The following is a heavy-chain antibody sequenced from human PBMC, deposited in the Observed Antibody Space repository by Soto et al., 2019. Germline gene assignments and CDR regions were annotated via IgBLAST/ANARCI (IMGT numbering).Heavy chain of an antibody. CDR1: GGSISSGGYH. CDR3: VRDGYYYDSSGHDAFDI. J-gene: IGHJ3*02. Sequence: SETLSLTCTVSGGSISSGGYHWSWIRQHPGKGLEWIGYIYYSGSTYYNPSLKSRVTISVDTSKNQFSLKLSSVTAADTAVYYCVRDGYYYDSSGHDAFDIWGQGTMVTVSS. CDR2: IYYSGST. V-gene: IGHV4-31*03. D-gene: IGHD3-22*01.